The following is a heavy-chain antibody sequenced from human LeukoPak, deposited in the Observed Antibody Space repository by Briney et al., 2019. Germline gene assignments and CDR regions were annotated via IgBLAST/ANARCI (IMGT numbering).Heavy chain of an antibody. CDR2: IKQDGSQR. CDR1: GFPFSDYW. Sequence: GGSLSLSCTVSGFPFSDYWMTWVRQAPGKGPEGVANIKQDGSQRYCVDSVRGRFTISRDNAKNSLFLQMNCLSAEDTAVYYCARRGGSASRRSPIDYWGQGTLVTVSS. J-gene: IGHJ4*02. CDR3: ARRGGSASRRSPIDY. V-gene: IGHV3-7*01. D-gene: IGHD6-6*01.